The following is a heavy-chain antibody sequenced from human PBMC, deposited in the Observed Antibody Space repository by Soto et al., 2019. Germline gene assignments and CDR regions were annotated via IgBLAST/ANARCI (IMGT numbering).Heavy chain of an antibody. CDR3: ARVNVDTAMVATFDY. D-gene: IGHD5-18*01. V-gene: IGHV4-59*08. CDR1: GGSISSYY. CDR2: IYYSGST. J-gene: IGHJ4*02. Sequence: PSEALSLTCTVSGGSISSYYWSWIRQPPGKGLEWIGYIYYSGSTNYNPSLKSRVTISVDTSKNQFSLKLSSVTAADTAVYYCARVNVDTAMVATFDYWGQGTLVTVSS.